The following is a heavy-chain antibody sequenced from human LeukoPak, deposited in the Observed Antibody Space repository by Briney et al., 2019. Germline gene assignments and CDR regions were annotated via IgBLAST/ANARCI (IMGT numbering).Heavy chain of an antibody. Sequence: ASVTVSCKASGYTFTSYGISWVRQPPAQGLEWMGWINTNTGNPTISHGFTGRFVFSLYTSVSTAYLQISSLKAEDTAVYYCARDLNGIQLWLPSPRGGFDPWGQGTLVTVSS. J-gene: IGHJ5*02. CDR3: ARDLNGIQLWLPSPRGGFDP. V-gene: IGHV7-4-1*02. CDR1: GYTFTSYG. CDR2: INTNTGNP. D-gene: IGHD5-18*01.